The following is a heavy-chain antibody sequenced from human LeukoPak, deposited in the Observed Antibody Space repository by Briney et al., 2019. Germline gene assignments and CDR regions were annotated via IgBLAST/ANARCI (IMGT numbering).Heavy chain of an antibody. Sequence: GASVKVSCKASGYTFTSYGINWVRQATGQGLEWMGWMNPNSGNTGYAQKFQGRVTMTRNTSISTAYMELSSLRSEDTAVYYCARGDSSGYYYNYYYYYYMDVWGKGTTVTISS. J-gene: IGHJ6*03. D-gene: IGHD3-22*01. CDR2: MNPNSGNT. V-gene: IGHV1-8*02. CDR1: GYTFTSYG. CDR3: ARGDSSGYYYNYYYYYYMDV.